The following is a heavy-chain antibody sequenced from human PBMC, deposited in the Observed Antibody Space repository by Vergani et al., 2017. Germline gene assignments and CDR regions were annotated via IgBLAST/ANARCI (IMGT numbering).Heavy chain of an antibody. CDR3: ARDLRLLYNRFEP. V-gene: IGHV3-33*01. J-gene: IGHJ5*02. CDR2: TWYDGNNK. D-gene: IGHD1-14*01. Sequence: QVQLVESGGGVVQPGRSLRLSCAASGFTFNQYGMHWVRQAPGKGLEWVAVTWYDGNNKQYADSVKGRFTISRDNSKSTMYLQMNSLRDGDTGVYYCARDLRLLYNRFEPLGQGTLVTVSS. CDR1: GFTFNQYG.